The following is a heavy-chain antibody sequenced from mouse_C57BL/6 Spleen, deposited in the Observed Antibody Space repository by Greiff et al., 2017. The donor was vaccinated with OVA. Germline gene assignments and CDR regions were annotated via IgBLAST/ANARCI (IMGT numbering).Heavy chain of an antibody. D-gene: IGHD1-1*01. CDR1: GYTFTDYY. CDR3: AREGYYYVSSFDY. Sequence: VQLQQSGPELVKPGASVKISCKASGYTFTDYYMNWVKQSHGKSLEWIGDINPNNGGTSYNQKFKGKATLTVDKSSSTAYMELRSLTSEDSAVYYCAREGYYYVSSFDYWGQGTTLTVSS. V-gene: IGHV1-26*01. CDR2: INPNNGGT. J-gene: IGHJ2*01.